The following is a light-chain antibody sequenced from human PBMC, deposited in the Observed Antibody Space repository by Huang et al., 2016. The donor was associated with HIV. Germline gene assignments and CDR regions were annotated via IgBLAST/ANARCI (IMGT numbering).Light chain of an antibody. J-gene: IGKJ4*01. V-gene: IGKV1-13*02. CDR1: QGISSA. CDR3: QQSPV. CDR2: DAS. Sequence: AIQLTQSPSSVSASVGDRVTITCRASQGISSALAWYQQKPGKTPKLLIYDASTLESGGPSRFSGSASGTDFTLTISSLQPEDFAIYYCQQSPVFGGGTKVQIK.